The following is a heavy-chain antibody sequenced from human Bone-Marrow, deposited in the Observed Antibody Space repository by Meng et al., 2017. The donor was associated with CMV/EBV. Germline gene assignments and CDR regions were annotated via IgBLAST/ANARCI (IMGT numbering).Heavy chain of an antibody. Sequence: ASVKVSCKASGYTFTSYYMHWVRQAPGQGLEWMGIINPSGGSTSYAQKFQGRVTMTRDTSTSTVYMELSSLRSEDTAVHYCARALGATEGWFDPWGQGTLVTVSS. D-gene: IGHD1-26*01. CDR3: ARALGATEGWFDP. J-gene: IGHJ5*02. CDR2: INPSGGST. CDR1: GYTFTSYY. V-gene: IGHV1-46*01.